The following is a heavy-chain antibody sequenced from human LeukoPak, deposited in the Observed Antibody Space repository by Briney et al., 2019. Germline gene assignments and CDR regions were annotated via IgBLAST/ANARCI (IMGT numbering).Heavy chain of an antibody. V-gene: IGHV1-18*01. CDR2: ISAYNGNT. D-gene: IGHD1-26*01. CDR3: ARALSGSYGISFDP. CDR1: GYTFTSYG. J-gene: IGHJ5*02. Sequence: ASVKVSCKASGYTFTSYGISWVRQAPGQGLEWMGWISAYNGNTNYAQKLQGRVTMTTDTSTTTAYMELRSLRSDDTAASYCARALSGSYGISFDPWGQGTLVTVSS.